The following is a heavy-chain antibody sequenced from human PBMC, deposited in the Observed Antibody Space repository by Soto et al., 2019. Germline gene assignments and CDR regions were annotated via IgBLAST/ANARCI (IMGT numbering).Heavy chain of an antibody. CDR2: ISGYNGNT. J-gene: IGHJ6*02. CDR3: SRFIMVGGWFDPNYYHGMDV. CDR1: CYTFSNYG. Sequence: QVQLVQSGAEVKKPGASVTVSCKTSCYTFSNYGINWVRQAPGQGLEWMGWISGYNGNTNYAQTVQGRVTMTTDTSTGTVYMELRSLKSADTAIYYCSRFIMVGGWFDPNYYHGMDVWGQGTTVTVSS. D-gene: IGHD6-19*01. V-gene: IGHV1-18*01.